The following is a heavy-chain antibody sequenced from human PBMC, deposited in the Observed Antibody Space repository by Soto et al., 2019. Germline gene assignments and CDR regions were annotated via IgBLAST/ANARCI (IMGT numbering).Heavy chain of an antibody. CDR1: GFTFSSYG. D-gene: IGHD5-12*01. CDR3: AKDLDIVATSSWNAFDY. J-gene: IGHJ4*02. CDR2: ISYDGSNK. V-gene: IGHV3-30*18. Sequence: GGSLRLSCAASGFTFSSYGMHWVRQAPGKGLEWVAVISYDGSNKYYADSVKGRFTISRDNSKNTLYLQMNSLRAEDTAVYYCAKDLDIVATSSWNAFDYWGQGTLVTVSS.